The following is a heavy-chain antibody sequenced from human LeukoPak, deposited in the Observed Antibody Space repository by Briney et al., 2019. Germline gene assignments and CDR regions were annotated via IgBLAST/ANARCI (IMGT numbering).Heavy chain of an antibody. J-gene: IGHJ3*02. CDR3: ARDPIDSSSWYEAFDI. CDR1: GGTFSSYA. Sequence: SVKVSCKASGGTFSSYAISWVRQAPGQGLEWMGRIIPIFGTANYAQKFQGRVTITTDESTSTAYMERSSLRSEDTAVYYCARDPIDSSSWYEAFDIWGQGTMVTVSS. CDR2: IIPIFGTA. D-gene: IGHD6-13*01. V-gene: IGHV1-69*05.